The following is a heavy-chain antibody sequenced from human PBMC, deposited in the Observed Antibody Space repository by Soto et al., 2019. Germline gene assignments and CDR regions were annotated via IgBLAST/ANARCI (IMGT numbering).Heavy chain of an antibody. CDR3: ARDLVGATRAGGYYYGMDV. D-gene: IGHD1-26*01. V-gene: IGHV1-69*13. Sequence: ASVKVSCKASGGTFSSYAISWVRQAPGQGLEWMGGIIPIFGTANYAQKFQGRVTITADESTSTAYMELSSLRSEDTAVYYCARDLVGATRAGGYYYGMDVWGQGTTVTVSS. J-gene: IGHJ6*02. CDR1: GGTFSSYA. CDR2: IIPIFGTA.